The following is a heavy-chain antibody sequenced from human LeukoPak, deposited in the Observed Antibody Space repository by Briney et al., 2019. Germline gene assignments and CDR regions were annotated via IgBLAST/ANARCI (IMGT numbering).Heavy chain of an antibody. V-gene: IGHV1-46*01. D-gene: IGHD3-10*01. Sequence: ASVKVSCKASGYTFTSYYMHWVRQAPGQGLEWMGIINPSGGSTSYAQKFQGRVTMTRDTSTSTVYMELSSLRSEDTAVYYCARGTRVAFGGGYFDYWGQGTLVTVSS. CDR3: ARGTRVAFGGGYFDY. CDR1: GYTFTSYY. J-gene: IGHJ4*02. CDR2: INPSGGST.